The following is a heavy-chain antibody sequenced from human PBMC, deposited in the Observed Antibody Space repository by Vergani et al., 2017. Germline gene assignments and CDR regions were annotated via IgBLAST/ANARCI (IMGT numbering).Heavy chain of an antibody. J-gene: IGHJ3*02. CDR3: ANAPLRDAAFDI. V-gene: IGHV4-59*01. Sequence: QVQLQESGPGLVKPSETLSLTCTVSGGSISSYYWSWIRQPPGKGLEWIGYIDYSGSTNYNPSLKSRVTISVDTSKNQFSLKLSSVTAADTAVYYCANAPLRDAAFDIWGQGTMVTVSS. CDR1: GGSISSYY. CDR2: IDYSGST.